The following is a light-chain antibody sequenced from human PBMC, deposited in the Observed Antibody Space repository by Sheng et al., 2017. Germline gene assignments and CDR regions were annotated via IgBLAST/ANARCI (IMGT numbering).Light chain of an antibody. V-gene: IGKV3-11*01. CDR2: RAS. Sequence: EIVMTQSPATLSVSPGERATLSCRASQSVSSNLAWYQQKPSQAPRLLIHRASSRATGIPDRFSGSGSGTDFTLTITSLEPEDSAVYFCHQRSNWPPTFGGGTKLEIK. CDR3: HQRSNWPPT. CDR1: QSVSSN. J-gene: IGKJ4*01.